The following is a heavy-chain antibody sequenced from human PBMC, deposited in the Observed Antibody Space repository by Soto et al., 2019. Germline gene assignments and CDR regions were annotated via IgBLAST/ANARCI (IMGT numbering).Heavy chain of an antibody. J-gene: IGHJ3*02. CDR3: AARSGWYDAFDI. D-gene: IGHD6-19*01. CDR1: GFTFTSSA. CDR2: IVVGSGNT. V-gene: IGHV1-58*01. Sequence: QMQLVQSGPEVKKPGTSVKVSCKASGFTFTSSAVQWVRQARGQRLEWIGWIVVGSGNTNYAQKFQERVTITRDMSTSTAYMGLSSLRSEDTAVYYCAARSGWYDAFDIWGQGTMVTVSS.